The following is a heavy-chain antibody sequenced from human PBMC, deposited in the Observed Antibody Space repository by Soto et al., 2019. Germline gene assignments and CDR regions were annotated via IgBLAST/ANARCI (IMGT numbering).Heavy chain of an antibody. CDR3: AATLKGYCSGGSCPRYYYGMDV. D-gene: IGHD2-15*01. V-gene: IGHV1-58*01. Sequence: SVKVSCKASGFTFTSSAVQWVRQARGQRLEWIGWIVVGSGNTNYAQKFQERVTITRDMSTSTAYMELSSLRSEDTAVYYCAATLKGYCSGGSCPRYYYGMDVWGQGTTVTVS. CDR1: GFTFTSSA. J-gene: IGHJ6*02. CDR2: IVVGSGNT.